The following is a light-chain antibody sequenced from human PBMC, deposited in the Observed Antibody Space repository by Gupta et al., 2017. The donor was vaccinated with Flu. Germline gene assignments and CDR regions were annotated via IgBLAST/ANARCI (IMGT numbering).Light chain of an antibody. V-gene: IGKV3-15*01. Sequence: EIVMTQSPATLSVSPGERATLSCRASHSVSSNLACYQQKPGQAPRLLIYGASTRATGIPARFSGSGSGTEFTLTMSSLQSEDFAVSYCQQYNNWTPLTFGGGTKVEIK. CDR2: GAS. CDR3: QQYNNWTPLT. J-gene: IGKJ4*01. CDR1: HSVSSN.